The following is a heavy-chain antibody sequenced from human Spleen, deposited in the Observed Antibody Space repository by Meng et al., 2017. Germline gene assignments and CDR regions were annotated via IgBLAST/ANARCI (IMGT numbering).Heavy chain of an antibody. D-gene: IGHD5-18*01. CDR2: ISAYNGNT. CDR3: ATHATLGYSYPL. V-gene: IGHV1-18*01. J-gene: IGHJ4*02. Sequence: ASVKVSCKALGGIFRNYVIGWVRQAPGQGLEWMGWISAYNGNTNYAQKLQGRVTMTTDTSTSTAYMELRSLRSDDTAVYYCATHATLGYSYPLWGQGTLVTVSS. CDR1: GGIFRNYV.